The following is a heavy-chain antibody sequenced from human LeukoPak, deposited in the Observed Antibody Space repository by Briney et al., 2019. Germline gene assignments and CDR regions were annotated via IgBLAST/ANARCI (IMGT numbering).Heavy chain of an antibody. CDR1: GYTFTDYF. CDR2: INPNSGGT. D-gene: IGHD3-10*01. CDR3: ARGDGSGRYCIEY. J-gene: IGHJ4*02. V-gene: IGHV1-2*02. Sequence: ASVKVSCKASGYTFTDYFMHWVRRAPGQGLEWMGWINPNSGGTNYAQRFQGRVTMTRDTSISTVYMELSRLTSDDTAVYYCARGDGSGRYCIEYWGQGTLVAVAS.